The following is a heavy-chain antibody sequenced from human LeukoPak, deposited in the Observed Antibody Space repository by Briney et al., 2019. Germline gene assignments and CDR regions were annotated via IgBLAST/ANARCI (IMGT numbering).Heavy chain of an antibody. J-gene: IGHJ4*02. CDR3: ARGTQKYYGSGSSFDY. D-gene: IGHD3-10*01. V-gene: IGHV1-18*01. CDR1: GYTFTSYG. CDR2: ISAYNGNT. Sequence: ASVKVSCKASGYTFTSYGISWVRQAPGQGLEWMGWISAYNGNTNYAQKLQGRVTMTTDTSTSTAYMELRSLRSDDTAVYYCARGTQKYYGSGSSFDYWGQGTLVTVSS.